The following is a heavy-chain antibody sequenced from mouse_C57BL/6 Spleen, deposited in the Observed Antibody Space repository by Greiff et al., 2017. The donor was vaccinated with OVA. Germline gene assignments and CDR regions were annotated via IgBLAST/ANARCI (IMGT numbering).Heavy chain of an antibody. V-gene: IGHV3-6*01. D-gene: IGHD1-1*02. Sequence: VQLQQSGPGLVKPSQSLSLTCSVTGYSITSGYYWNWIRQFPGNKLEWMGYISYDGSNNYNPSLKNRISITRDTSKNQFFLKLNSVTTEDTATYYCARDMAKGVWGTGTTVTVSS. J-gene: IGHJ1*03. CDR2: ISYDGSN. CDR3: ARDMAKGV. CDR1: GYSITSGYY.